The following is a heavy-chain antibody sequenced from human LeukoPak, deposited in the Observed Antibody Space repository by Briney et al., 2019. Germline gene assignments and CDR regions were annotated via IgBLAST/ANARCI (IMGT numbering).Heavy chain of an antibody. CDR1: GFTFSNCG. J-gene: IGHJ4*02. CDR3: TKLAGSSEF. CDR2: ISGTSGRT. V-gene: IGHV3-23*01. D-gene: IGHD3-10*01. Sequence: GGSLRLSCAASGFTFSNCGMTWVRQAPGKGLEWVSSISGTSGRTYYADSVKGRFTISRDNSKNTLYLQMNSLRAEDTAVYYCTKLAGSSEFWGQGSLVIVSS.